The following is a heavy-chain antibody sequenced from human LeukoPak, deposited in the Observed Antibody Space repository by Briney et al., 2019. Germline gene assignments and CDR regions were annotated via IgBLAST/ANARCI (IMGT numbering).Heavy chain of an antibody. CDR3: ARRYSYGKRLDY. J-gene: IGHJ4*02. CDR1: GGSFSGYY. D-gene: IGHD5-18*01. Sequence: SETLSLTCAVYGGSFSGYYWSWIRQPPGKGLEWIGEINHSGSTNYNPSLKSRVTISVDTSKNQFSLKLSSVTAADTAVYYCARRYSYGKRLDYWGQGTLVTVSS. CDR2: INHSGST. V-gene: IGHV4-34*01.